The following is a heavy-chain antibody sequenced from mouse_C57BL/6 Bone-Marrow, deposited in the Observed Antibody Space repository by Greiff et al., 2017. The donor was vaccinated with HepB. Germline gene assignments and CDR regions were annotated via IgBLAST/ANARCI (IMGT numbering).Heavy chain of an antibody. Sequence: VQLKESGPGLVKPSQSLSLTCSVTGYSITSGYYWNWIRQFTGNKLEWRGYISYDGSNNYNPPLKNRLSITHDTSKNKFFLKVNPVTTEDTATYYCARGHYGSSYAWFAYWGQGTLVTVSA. CDR3: ARGHYGSSYAWFAY. CDR1: GYSITSGYY. V-gene: IGHV3-6*01. D-gene: IGHD1-1*01. CDR2: ISYDGSN. J-gene: IGHJ3*01.